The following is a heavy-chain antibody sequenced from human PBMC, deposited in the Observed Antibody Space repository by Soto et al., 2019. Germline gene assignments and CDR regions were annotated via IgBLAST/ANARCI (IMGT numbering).Heavy chain of an antibody. D-gene: IGHD3-3*01. CDR2: VNHGGTS. Sequence: SETLSLTCAVSGGSISSGGYSWSWIRQPPGKGLEWIGEVNHGGTSNYNPSLKSRAIISVDTSKNQFSLKLTSVYYCAKDLASLEWLFYGMDVWGQGTTVTVS. J-gene: IGHJ6*02. CDR3: EWLFYGMDV. CDR1: GGSISSGGYS. V-gene: IGHV4-30-2*01.